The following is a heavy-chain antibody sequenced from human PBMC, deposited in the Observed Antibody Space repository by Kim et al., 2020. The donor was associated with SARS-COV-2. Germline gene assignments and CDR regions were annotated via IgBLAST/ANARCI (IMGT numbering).Heavy chain of an antibody. CDR1: GGTFSSYA. CDR3: ARDRYGDYEGVNWFDP. V-gene: IGHV1-69*13. J-gene: IGHJ5*02. D-gene: IGHD4-17*01. Sequence: SVKVSCKASGGTFSSYAISWVRQAPGQGLEWMGGIIPIFGTANYAQKFQGRVTITADESTSTAYMELSSLRSEDTAVYYCARDRYGDYEGVNWFDPWGQGTLVTVSS. CDR2: IIPIFGTA.